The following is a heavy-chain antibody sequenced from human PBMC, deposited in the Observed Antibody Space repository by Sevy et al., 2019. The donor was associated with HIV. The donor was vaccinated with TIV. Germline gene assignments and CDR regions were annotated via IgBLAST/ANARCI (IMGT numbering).Heavy chain of an antibody. CDR3: ARGAVVIGTAATPVLDF. CDR2: IYNNIGST. CDR1: DDSINSYY. V-gene: IGHV4-59*08. Sequence: SETLSLTCSVSDDSINSYYWSWIRQPPGKGLEWIWYIYNNIGSTSYNPSLTSRVTISVDTSKNQFSLKLTSVTAADTAVYYCARGAVVIGTAATPVLDFWGLGSLVTVSS. D-gene: IGHD2-2*01. J-gene: IGHJ4*02.